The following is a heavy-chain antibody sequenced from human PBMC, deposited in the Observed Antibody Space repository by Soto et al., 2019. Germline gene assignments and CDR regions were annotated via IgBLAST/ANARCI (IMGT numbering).Heavy chain of an antibody. D-gene: IGHD2-2*01. CDR2: IYYSGTT. Sequence: QVQLQESGPGLVKPSETLSLTCTVSGGSVSSGGHYWNWIRQPPGKGLEWIVYIYYSGTTNYNPSLKSRVTISIDTSKNQFSLKLSSVTAADTAVYYCARARCSGASCYAGYYYGMDVWGQGPTGNVSS. V-gene: IGHV4-61*08. J-gene: IGHJ6*02. CDR3: ARARCSGASCYAGYYYGMDV. CDR1: GGSVSSGGHY.